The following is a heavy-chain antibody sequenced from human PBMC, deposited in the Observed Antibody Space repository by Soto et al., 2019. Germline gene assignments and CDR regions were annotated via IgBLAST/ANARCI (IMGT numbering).Heavy chain of an antibody. CDR2: ISYDGSNK. Sequence: VGSLRLSCAASGFTFSSYAMHWVRQAPGKGLEWVAVISYDGSNKYYADSVKGRFTISRDNSKNTLYLQMNSLRAEDTAVYYCARGTGDDSSGYYYYWGQGTLVTVSS. J-gene: IGHJ4*02. D-gene: IGHD3-22*01. CDR1: GFTFSSYA. V-gene: IGHV3-30-3*01. CDR3: ARGTGDDSSGYYYY.